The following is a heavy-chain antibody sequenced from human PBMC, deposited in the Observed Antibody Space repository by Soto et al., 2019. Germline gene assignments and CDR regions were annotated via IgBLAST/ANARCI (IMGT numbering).Heavy chain of an antibody. D-gene: IGHD2-21*02. V-gene: IGHV4-34*01. CDR3: ARGGDSVVVTAIYLDY. CDR1: GGSFSGYY. Sequence: QVQLQQWGAGLLKPSETLSLTCADYGGSFSGYYWSRIRPPPGQGLEWIGEINHIGSTNYNPSLKSRVTISVDTSQNQFSLKLSSVTDADTAVYYGARGGDSVVVTAIYLDYWGQGTLVTVSS. J-gene: IGHJ4*02. CDR2: INHIGST.